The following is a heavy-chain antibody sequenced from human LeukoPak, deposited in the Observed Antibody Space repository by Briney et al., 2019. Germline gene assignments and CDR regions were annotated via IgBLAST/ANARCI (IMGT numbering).Heavy chain of an antibody. J-gene: IGHJ6*03. CDR1: GYTFTGYY. Sequence: ASVKVSCKASGYTFTGYYMHWVRQAPGQGLEWMGWINPNSGGTNYAQKFQGRVTMTRDTSISTAYMELSRLRSDDTAVYYCARSLAPDYYYYYYMDVWGKGTTVTVSS. CDR2: INPNSGGT. CDR3: ARSLAPDYYYYYYMDV. V-gene: IGHV1-2*02.